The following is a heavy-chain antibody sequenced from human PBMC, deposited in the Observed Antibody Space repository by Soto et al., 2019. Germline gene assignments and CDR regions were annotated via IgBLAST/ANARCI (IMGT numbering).Heavy chain of an antibody. J-gene: IGHJ6*03. Sequence: PGGSLRLSCAASGFTFSSYAMSWVRQAPGRGLEWVSAISGSGSTTYYADSVKGRLTISRDNSKKTLSLQMNSLRAEDAAVYYCARVRSTVKLYYYMDVWGKGTTVTVSS. CDR1: GFTFSSYA. V-gene: IGHV3-23*01. CDR2: ISGSGSTT. CDR3: ARVRSTVKLYYYMDV.